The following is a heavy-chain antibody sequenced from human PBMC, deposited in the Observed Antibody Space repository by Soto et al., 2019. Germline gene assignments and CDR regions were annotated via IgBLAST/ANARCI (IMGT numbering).Heavy chain of an antibody. CDR3: ARDRGDSGYDWGGYFDY. V-gene: IGHV3-7*01. CDR1: GFTFSSYW. J-gene: IGHJ4*02. Sequence: GGSLRLSCAASGFTFSSYWMSWVRQAPGKGLEWVANIKQDGSEKYYVDSVKGRFTISRDNAKNSLYLQMNSLRAEDTAVYYCARDRGDSGYDWGGYFDYWGQGTLVTVSS. D-gene: IGHD5-12*01. CDR2: IKQDGSEK.